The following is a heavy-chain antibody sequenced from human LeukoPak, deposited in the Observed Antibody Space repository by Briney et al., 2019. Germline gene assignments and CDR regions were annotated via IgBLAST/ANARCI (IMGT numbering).Heavy chain of an antibody. CDR1: GYTFTGYY. V-gene: IGHV1-2*02. CDR3: ARDAPFRVATSSLYYYYMDV. D-gene: IGHD5-12*01. Sequence: ASVKVSCKASGYTFTGYYIHWVRQAPGQGLEWMGWINPNSGGTNYAQKFQGRVTMTRDTSISTAYMELSRLRSDDTAVYYCARDAPFRVATSSLYYYYMDVWGKGTTVTVSS. J-gene: IGHJ6*03. CDR2: INPNSGGT.